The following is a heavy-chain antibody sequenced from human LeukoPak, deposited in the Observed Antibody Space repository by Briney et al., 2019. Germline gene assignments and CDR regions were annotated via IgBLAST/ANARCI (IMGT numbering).Heavy chain of an antibody. V-gene: IGHV4-39*01. CDR1: GGSISSNSYY. CDR3: ARTRYYYGSRSYGAPYYFDY. J-gene: IGHJ4*02. D-gene: IGHD3-10*01. CDR2: IYYSGST. Sequence: SETLSLTCTVSGGSISSNSYYWGWIRHPPGKGLGWIGCIYYSGSTYYNPSLKNRLTISEDTSKNQFSLKLSSVTAADTAVYYCARTRYYYGSRSYGAPYYFDYWGQGTLVTVSS.